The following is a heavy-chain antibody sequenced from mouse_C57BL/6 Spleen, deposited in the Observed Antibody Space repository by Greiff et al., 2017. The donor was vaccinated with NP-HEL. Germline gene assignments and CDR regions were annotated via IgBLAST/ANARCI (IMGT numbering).Heavy chain of an antibody. J-gene: IGHJ3*01. CDR2: INPSSGYT. V-gene: IGHV1-4*01. D-gene: IGHD1-1*01. Sequence: VQLQESGAELARPGASVKMSCKASGYTFTSYTMHWVKQRPGQGLEWIGYINPSSGYTKYNQKFKDKATLTADKSSSTAYMHLSSLTSEDSAVYYCARPGGSSSWFAYWGQGTLVTVSA. CDR3: ARPGGSSSWFAY. CDR1: GYTFTSYT.